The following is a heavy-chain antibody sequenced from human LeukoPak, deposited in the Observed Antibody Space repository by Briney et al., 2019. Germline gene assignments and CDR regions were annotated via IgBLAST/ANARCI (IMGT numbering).Heavy chain of an antibody. V-gene: IGHV4-4*07. CDR3: ARGDCSGVSCYFDY. CDR2: IYTSGST. J-gene: IGHJ4*02. CDR1: GGSISSYY. Sequence: SETLSLTCTVSGGSISSYYWSWIRQPAGKGLEWIGRIYTSGSTNYNPSLKSRVTMSVDTSKNQFSLKLSSVTAADTAVYYCARGDCSGVSCYFDYWGQGTLVTVSS. D-gene: IGHD2-15*01.